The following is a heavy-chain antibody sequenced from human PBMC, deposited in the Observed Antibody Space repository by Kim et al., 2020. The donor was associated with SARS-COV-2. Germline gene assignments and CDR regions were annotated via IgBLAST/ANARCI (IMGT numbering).Heavy chain of an antibody. CDR2: ISYDGSNK. CDR1: GFTFSSYG. J-gene: IGHJ3*02. D-gene: IGHD6-13*01. V-gene: IGHV3-30*18. CDR3: AKDQSSSWPDAFDI. Sequence: GGSLRLSCAASGFTFSSYGMHWVRQAPGKGLEWVAVISYDGSNKYYADSVKGRFTISRDNSKNTLYLQMNSLRAEDTAVYYCAKDQSSSWPDAFDIWGQGAMVTVSS.